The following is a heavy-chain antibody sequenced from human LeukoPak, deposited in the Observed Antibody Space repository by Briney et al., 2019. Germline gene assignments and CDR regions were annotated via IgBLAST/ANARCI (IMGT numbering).Heavy chain of an antibody. Sequence: SETLSLTCTVSGGSISSYYWSWIRQPPGKGREWIGYIYYSGSTNYNPSLKSRVTISVHTSKNQFSLKLSSVTAADTAVYYCARLRKVYGLEYWRQGTLVSVCS. J-gene: IGHJ4*02. CDR2: IYYSGST. V-gene: IGHV4-59*01. CDR1: GGSISSYY. CDR3: ARLRKVYGLEY. D-gene: IGHD2/OR15-2a*01.